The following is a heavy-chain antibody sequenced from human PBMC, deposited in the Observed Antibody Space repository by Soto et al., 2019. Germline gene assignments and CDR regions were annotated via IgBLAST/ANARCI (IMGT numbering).Heavy chain of an antibody. V-gene: IGHV1-18*01. CDR3: SRDLPPVDY. J-gene: IGHJ4*02. Sequence: QVQLVQSGAEVKKPGASVKVSCKASGYTFTSYHITWVRQAPGQGLEWMGWISAYNGNTNYAQKLQGRVTMTTDTSTSPATMELRSLRSDDTAVYYCSRDLPPVDYWGQGTLVTVSS. CDR1: GYTFTSYH. CDR2: ISAYNGNT.